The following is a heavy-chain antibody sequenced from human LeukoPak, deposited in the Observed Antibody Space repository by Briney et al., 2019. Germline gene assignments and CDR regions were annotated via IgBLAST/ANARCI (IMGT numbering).Heavy chain of an antibody. D-gene: IGHD3-3*01. CDR1: GGSFSGYY. CDR2: INHSGST. V-gene: IGHV4-34*01. Sequence: SETLSLTCAVYGGSFSGYYWSWIRQPPGKGLEWIGEINHSGSTNYNPALKSRVTISVDTSKTQFSLKLSSVTAADTAVYYCARGLTIFGVVTRFDYWGQGTLVTVSS. J-gene: IGHJ4*02. CDR3: ARGLTIFGVVTRFDY.